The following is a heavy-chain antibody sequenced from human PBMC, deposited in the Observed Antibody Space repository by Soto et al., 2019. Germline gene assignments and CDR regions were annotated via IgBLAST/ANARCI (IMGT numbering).Heavy chain of an antibody. D-gene: IGHD3-3*01. CDR3: ARGVTVFGLVSRFWFDP. J-gene: IGHJ5*02. Sequence: QVLLRESGPGLVKSSQTLSLTCTVSGGSISSGDYSWSWVRQSPGKGLEWIGHIYNSGITYYNPSLKSRVVISIDTSRNQFSLRLNSLTAADRAVYFCARGVTVFGLVSRFWFDPWGQGTVVTVSS. CDR1: GGSISSGDYS. CDR2: IYNSGIT. V-gene: IGHV4-30-4*01.